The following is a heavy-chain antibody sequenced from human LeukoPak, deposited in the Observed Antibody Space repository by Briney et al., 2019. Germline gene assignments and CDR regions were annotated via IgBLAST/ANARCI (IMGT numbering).Heavy chain of an antibody. CDR2: IHPSGIF. V-gene: IGHV4-34*01. Sequence: SETLSLTCAVYGGSCDDYYCSWLRQPPGKGLEWIGEIHPSGIFYYNSSLLSRVTISIDTSKSQFSLRLTSVTAADTAFYYCARGRDRSKTGDHWGQGSLVTVSS. CDR1: GGSCDDYY. J-gene: IGHJ4*02. D-gene: IGHD5-24*01. CDR3: ARGRDRSKTGDH.